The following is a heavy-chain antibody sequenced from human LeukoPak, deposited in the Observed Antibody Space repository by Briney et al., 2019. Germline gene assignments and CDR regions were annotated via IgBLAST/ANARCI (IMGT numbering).Heavy chain of an antibody. V-gene: IGHV1-24*01. Sequence: ASVKVSCKVSGYTLTELSMHWVRQAPGKGLEWMGGFDPEDGETIYAQKFQGRVTMTEDTPTDTAYMELSSLRSEDTAVYYCATDMIAVAGFPRDYWGQGTLVTVSS. D-gene: IGHD6-19*01. CDR2: FDPEDGET. CDR3: ATDMIAVAGFPRDY. J-gene: IGHJ4*02. CDR1: GYTLTELS.